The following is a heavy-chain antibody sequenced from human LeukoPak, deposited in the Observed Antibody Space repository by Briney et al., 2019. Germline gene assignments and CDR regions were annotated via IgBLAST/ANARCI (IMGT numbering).Heavy chain of an antibody. V-gene: IGHV3-48*01. Sequence: GGSLRLSCEASGFSFSSEPMNWVRQAPGKGLEWISHIRSSGNIIYYAESVRGRFTISRDNAKSSLYLQMNSLRGEDTAVYYCVRDWSFSFDYWGQGALVTVST. CDR3: VRDWSFSFDY. CDR1: GFSFSSEP. J-gene: IGHJ4*02. CDR2: IRSSGNII. D-gene: IGHD2/OR15-2a*01.